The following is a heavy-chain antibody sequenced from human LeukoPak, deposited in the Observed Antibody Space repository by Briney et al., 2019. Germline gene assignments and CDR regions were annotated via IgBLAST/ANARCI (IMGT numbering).Heavy chain of an antibody. CDR2: IYTSGST. CDR1: GGSISRYY. J-gene: IGHJ4*02. CDR3: ARVGPVGATYIDY. D-gene: IGHD1-26*01. Sequence: PSGTLSLTCTVSGGSISRYYWSWTRQPAGKGLEWIGCIYTSGSTNYNPSLKSRVTMSVGTSKNQFSLKLSSGTAADTAVYYCARVGPVGATYIDYWGQGTLVTVSS. V-gene: IGHV4-4*07.